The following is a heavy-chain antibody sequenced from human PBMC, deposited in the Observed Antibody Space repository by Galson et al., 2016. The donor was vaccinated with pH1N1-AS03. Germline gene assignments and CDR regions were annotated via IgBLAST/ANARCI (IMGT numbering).Heavy chain of an antibody. Sequence: SLRLSCAASGFTFSSHNMHWVRQAPGKGLEWVSSISSANSYIYYADSLKGRFTISRDNAKKSLYLEMNSLRAEDTAVYYCARELESSTSPPFDFWGQGTLVTVSS. D-gene: IGHD1-1*01. CDR1: GFTFSSHN. J-gene: IGHJ4*02. V-gene: IGHV3-21*01. CDR2: ISSANSYI. CDR3: ARELESSTSPPFDF.